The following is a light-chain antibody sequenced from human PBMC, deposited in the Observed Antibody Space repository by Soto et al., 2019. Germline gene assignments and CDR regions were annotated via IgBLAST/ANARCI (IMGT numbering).Light chain of an antibody. J-gene: IGLJ2*01. CDR1: SSDVGGYNY. Sequence: QPVLTQPASVSGSPGQSITISCTGTSSDVGGYNYVSWYQQHPGKAPKLKIYDVSNRPSGVSNRFSGSKSGNTASLTISGLQAEDEADYYCSSYTSSSTLDVVFGGGTKLTVL. V-gene: IGLV2-14*01. CDR3: SSYTSSSTLDVV. CDR2: DVS.